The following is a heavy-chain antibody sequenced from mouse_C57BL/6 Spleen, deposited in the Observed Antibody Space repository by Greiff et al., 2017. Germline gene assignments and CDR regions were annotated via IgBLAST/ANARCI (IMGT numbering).Heavy chain of an antibody. J-gene: IGHJ4*01. CDR1: GYTFTSYW. CDR2: IYPGSGST. CDR3: ARGVICYAMDY. V-gene: IGHV1-55*01. Sequence: VQLQQPGAELVKPGASVKMSCKASGYTFTSYWITWVKQRPGQGLEWIGDIYPGSGSTNYNEKFKSKAILTVDTSSSTAYMQLSSLTSEDSAVYYCARGVICYAMDYWGQGTSLTVSS. D-gene: IGHD2-2*01.